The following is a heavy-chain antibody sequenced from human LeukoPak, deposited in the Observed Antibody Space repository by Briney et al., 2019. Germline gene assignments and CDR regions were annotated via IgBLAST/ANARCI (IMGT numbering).Heavy chain of an antibody. V-gene: IGHV3-30*18. CDR1: GFTFSSYG. CDR2: ISYDGSNK. CDR3: AKEPSYFDY. Sequence: GGSLRLSCAASGFTFSSYGMHWVRQAPGKGLEWVAVISYDGSNKYYADSVKGRFTISRDNSKNTLYPQMNSLRAEDTAVYYCAKEPSYFDYWGQGTLVTVSS. J-gene: IGHJ4*02.